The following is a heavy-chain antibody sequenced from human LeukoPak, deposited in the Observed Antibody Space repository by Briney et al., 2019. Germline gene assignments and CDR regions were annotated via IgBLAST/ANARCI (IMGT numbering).Heavy chain of an antibody. CDR3: ARRPKWELHIDY. V-gene: IGHV4-59*01. J-gene: IGHJ4*02. CDR1: GGSISSYY. D-gene: IGHD1-26*01. Sequence: SETLSLTCTVSGGSISSYYWSWIRQPPGKGLEWIGYIYYSGSTNYNPSLKSRVTISVDTSKNQFSLKLSSVTAADTAVYYCARRPKWELHIDYWGQGTLVTVSS. CDR2: IYYSGST.